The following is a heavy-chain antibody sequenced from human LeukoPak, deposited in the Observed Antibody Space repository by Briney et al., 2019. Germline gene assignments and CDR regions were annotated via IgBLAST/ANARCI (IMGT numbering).Heavy chain of an antibody. J-gene: IGHJ5*02. CDR1: GGSISSGYY. D-gene: IGHD6-13*01. CDR2: IYNSGST. Sequence: SETLSLTCTVSGGSISSGYYWGWIRQPPGKGLEWIGSIYNSGSTYYNPSLKSRVTISVDTSKNQFSLKLSSVTAADTALYHCARAYSSSWYRNWFDPWGQGTLVTVSS. V-gene: IGHV4-38-2*02. CDR3: ARAYSSSWYRNWFDP.